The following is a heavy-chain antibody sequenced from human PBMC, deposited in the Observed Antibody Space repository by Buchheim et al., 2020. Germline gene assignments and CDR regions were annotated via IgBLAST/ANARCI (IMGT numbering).Heavy chain of an antibody. CDR1: GFTFSNYA. CDR2: ISYDGTNK. V-gene: IGHV3-30-3*01. J-gene: IGHJ4*02. D-gene: IGHD3-10*01. CDR3: TSYYYGSGSSQSYFDY. Sequence: QVHLVESGGGVVQPGGSLRLSCAASGFTFSNYAVHWVRQAPGKGLEWVALISYDGTNKYYADSVKGRFTISRDNSKNTLFLQMDSLRAEDSAVYYCTSYYYGSGSSQSYFDYWGQGTL.